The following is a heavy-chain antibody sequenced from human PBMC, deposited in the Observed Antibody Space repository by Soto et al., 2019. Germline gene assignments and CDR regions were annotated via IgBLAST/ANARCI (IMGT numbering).Heavy chain of an antibody. CDR3: ARGHDALDV. Sequence: QVQLVESGGGVVQPGRSLTLSCAASGFPFTNYAIHWVRQAPGKGLEWVAVISHDGGIKHYADSVKGRFTISRDNYKNTLYLQINSLTNEDTAVYHCARGHDALDVWGQGTTVTV. J-gene: IGHJ6*02. CDR2: ISHDGGIK. V-gene: IGHV3-30-3*01. D-gene: IGHD1-1*01. CDR1: GFPFTNYA.